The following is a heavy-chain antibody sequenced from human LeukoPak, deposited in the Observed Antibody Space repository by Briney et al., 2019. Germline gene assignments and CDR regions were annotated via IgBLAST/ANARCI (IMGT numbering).Heavy chain of an antibody. CDR1: GYTFTGYY. V-gene: IGHV1-2*02. Sequence: ASVKVSCKASGYTFTGYYMHWVRQAPGQGLEWMGWINPNSGGTNYAQKFQGRVTMTRDTSISTAYMELSRLRSDDTAVYYCAREGLRSIAARRGTRDYMDVWGKGTRVIVSS. J-gene: IGHJ6*03. CDR2: INPNSGGT. D-gene: IGHD6-6*01. CDR3: AREGLRSIAARRGTRDYMDV.